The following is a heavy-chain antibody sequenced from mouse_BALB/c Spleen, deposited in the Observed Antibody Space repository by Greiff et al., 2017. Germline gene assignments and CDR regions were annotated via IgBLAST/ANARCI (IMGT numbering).Heavy chain of an antibody. J-gene: IGHJ2*01. CDR2: ISSGGSYT. CDR1: GFTFSSYT. D-gene: IGHD2-14*01. CDR3: TRDQEVRRGGFDY. Sequence: EVMLVESGGGLVKPGGSLKLSCAASGFTFSSYTMSWVRQTPEKRLEWVATISSGGSYTYYPDSVKGRFTISRDNAKNTLYLQMSSLKSEDTAMYYCTRDQEVRRGGFDYWGQGTTLTVSS. V-gene: IGHV5-6-4*01.